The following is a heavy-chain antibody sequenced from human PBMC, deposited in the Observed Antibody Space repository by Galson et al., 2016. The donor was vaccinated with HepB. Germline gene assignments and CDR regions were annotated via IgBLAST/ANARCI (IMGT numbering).Heavy chain of an antibody. CDR3: ARDLRGGAVAATCFDF. CDR1: GFSFNNSW. V-gene: IGHV3-48*01. J-gene: IGHJ4*02. CDR2: ISSASSIT. Sequence: SLRLSCAASGFSFNNSWMNWVRQAPGKGLEWLSHISSASSITYYADSVKGRFTISRDNDKNSLYLQMNSLRVEDTAIYYCARDLRGGAVAATCFDFWGRGALVTVSS. D-gene: IGHD6-19*01.